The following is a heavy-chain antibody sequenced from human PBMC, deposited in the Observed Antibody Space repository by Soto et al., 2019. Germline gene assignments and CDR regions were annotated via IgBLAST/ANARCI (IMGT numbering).Heavy chain of an antibody. CDR2: IFYSGGT. D-gene: IGHD3-22*01. CDR3: ARQATGYYYGWFDP. CDR1: GGAILDSTYY. Sequence: QLLLQESGPGLVKPSETLSLTCTVSGGAILDSTYYWAWIRQPPGKGLEWIGTIFYSGGTFYTPSLKSRVTMSVDTSKNQFSLKLTSVTAADTAVYFCARQATGYYYGWFDPWGQGTLLTVSS. V-gene: IGHV4-39*01. J-gene: IGHJ5*02.